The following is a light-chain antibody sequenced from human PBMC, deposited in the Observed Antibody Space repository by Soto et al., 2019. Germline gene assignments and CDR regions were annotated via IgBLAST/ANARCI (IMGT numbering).Light chain of an antibody. J-gene: IGLJ1*01. CDR2: EVS. CDR1: SSDVGGYTY. V-gene: IGLV2-14*01. Sequence: QSVLTQPASVSLSPGQSITISCTGTSSDVGGYTYVSWYQQHPGKAPKLMIFEVSNRPSGVSNRFSGSKSGNTASLTISGLQTEDEADYYCSSYTSSSTYVFGTGTKSPS. CDR3: SSYTSSSTYV.